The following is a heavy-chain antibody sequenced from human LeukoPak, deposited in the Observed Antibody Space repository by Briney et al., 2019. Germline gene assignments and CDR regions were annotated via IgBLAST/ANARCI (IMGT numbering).Heavy chain of an antibody. CDR2: IGSSGSSI. V-gene: IGHV3-48*03. Sequence: GGSLRLSCAASGFTFSRHEMNWVRQAPGKGLEWVSYIGSSGSSIYYADSVKGRFTISRDNAKDSLYLQMNSLGAEDTAVYYCARGSFGFLGWFGELWVWGQGTLSPSPQ. CDR1: GFTFSRHE. CDR3: ARGSFGFLGWFGELWV. D-gene: IGHD3-10*01. J-gene: IGHJ4*02.